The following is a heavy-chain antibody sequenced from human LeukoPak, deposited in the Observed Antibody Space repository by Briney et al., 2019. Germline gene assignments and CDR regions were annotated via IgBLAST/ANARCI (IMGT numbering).Heavy chain of an antibody. Sequence: SETLSLTCAVSGGSVNNGRYYWSWIRQPPGKGLEWIGYVYYSGDSDYNPSLKSRVNISIDTSKDIFSLKMNLVTAAETAMYFCARGIAAGGYYWYFDLWGRGTLVSVSS. CDR2: VYYSGDS. CDR3: ARGIAAGGYYWYFDL. CDR1: GGSVNNGRYY. D-gene: IGHD6-13*01. J-gene: IGHJ2*01. V-gene: IGHV4-61*03.